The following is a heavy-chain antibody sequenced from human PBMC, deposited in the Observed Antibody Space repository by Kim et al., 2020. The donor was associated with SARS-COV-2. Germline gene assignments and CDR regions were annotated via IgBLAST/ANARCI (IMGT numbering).Heavy chain of an antibody. CDR3: ARHQESGYTSAWYY. D-gene: IGHD6-19*01. CDR2: IYPGDSDT. Sequence: GESLKISCQGSGFTFSDYWIAWVRQMPGKGLEWIGVIYPGDSDTRYSPSFQGQVTISVDKSIRTAYLQWSSLQVSDTAIYFCARHQESGYTSAWYYWGQGPLVTVSS. CDR1: GFTFSDYW. V-gene: IGHV5-51*01. J-gene: IGHJ4*02.